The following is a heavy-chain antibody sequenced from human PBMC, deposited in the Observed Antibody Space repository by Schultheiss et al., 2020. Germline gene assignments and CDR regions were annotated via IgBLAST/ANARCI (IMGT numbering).Heavy chain of an antibody. J-gene: IGHJ4*02. V-gene: IGHV3-21*01. D-gene: IGHD6-19*01. Sequence: GGSLRLSCAASGFTFSSYSMNWVRQAPGKGLEWVSSISSSSSYIYYADSVKGRFTISRDNAKNSLYLQMNSLRAEDTAVYYCAREIEVQRAVAGRRDYWGQGTLVNVSS. CDR1: GFTFSSYS. CDR2: ISSSSSYI. CDR3: AREIEVQRAVAGRRDY.